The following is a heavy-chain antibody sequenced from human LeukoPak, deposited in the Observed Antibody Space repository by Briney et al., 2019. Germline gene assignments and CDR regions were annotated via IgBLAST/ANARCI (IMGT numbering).Heavy chain of an antibody. CDR3: ARVMITFGGVIDYFDY. CDR1: GGSISSYY. Sequence: SETLSLTCTVSGGSISSYYWSWIRQPPGKGLEWIGYIYYSGNTHYNPSLKSRVTISLDTSKNQFSLKLSSVTAADTAVYYCARVMITFGGVIDYFDYWGQGTLVTVSS. CDR2: IYYSGNT. D-gene: IGHD3-16*02. V-gene: IGHV4-59*01. J-gene: IGHJ4*02.